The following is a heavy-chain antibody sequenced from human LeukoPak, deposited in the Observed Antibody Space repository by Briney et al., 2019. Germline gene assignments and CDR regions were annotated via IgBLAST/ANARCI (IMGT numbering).Heavy chain of an antibody. V-gene: IGHV4-39*01. CDR1: GGSISSSSYY. J-gene: IGHJ4*02. Sequence: SETLSLTCTVSGGSISSSSYYWGWIRQPPGKGLEWIGSIYYSGSTYYNPSLKSRVTISVDTSKNQFSLKLSSVTAADTAVYYCARNARSSSWYDYWGQGTLVTVSS. D-gene: IGHD6-13*01. CDR3: ARNARSSSWYDY. CDR2: IYYSGST.